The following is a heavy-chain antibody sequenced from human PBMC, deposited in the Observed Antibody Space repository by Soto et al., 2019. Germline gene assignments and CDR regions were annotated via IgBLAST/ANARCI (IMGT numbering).Heavy chain of an antibody. Sequence: PSETLSLTCTVSGGSISSYYWSWIRQPPGKGLEWIGYIYYSGSTNYNPSLKSRVTISVDTSKNQFSLKLSSVTAADTAVYYCARLGGRNFDYWGQGTLVTVSS. V-gene: IGHV4-59*08. D-gene: IGHD2-15*01. CDR2: IYYSGST. CDR3: ARLGGRNFDY. CDR1: GGSISSYY. J-gene: IGHJ4*02.